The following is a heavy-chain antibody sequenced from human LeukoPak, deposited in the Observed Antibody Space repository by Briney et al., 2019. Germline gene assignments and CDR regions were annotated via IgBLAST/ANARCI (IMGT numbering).Heavy chain of an antibody. J-gene: IGHJ3*02. CDR1: GFTFTSSA. D-gene: IGHD2-2*01. CDR2: IVVGSGNT. Sequence: SVMVSCTASGFTFTSSAMQWVRQARGQRLEWIGWIVVGSGNTNYAQKFQERVTITRDMSTSTAYMELSSLRSEDTAVYYCAARRIVVVPAANGDDAFDIWGQGTMVTVSS. CDR3: AARRIVVVPAANGDDAFDI. V-gene: IGHV1-58*02.